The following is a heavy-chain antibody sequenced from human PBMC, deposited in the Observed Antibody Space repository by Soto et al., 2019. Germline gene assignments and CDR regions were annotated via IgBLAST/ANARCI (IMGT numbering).Heavy chain of an antibody. D-gene: IGHD5-12*01. Sequence: EVQLVESGGGLVQPGGSLRLSCEASGFTFSSHWMHWVRQAPGKGLVWLSRINSDGSGTNYVDFVKGRFTISRDNAKNTLYVQMNSLKTEDTAVYYCARGGLRAYWFDPWGQGTLVTVSS. CDR2: INSDGSGT. V-gene: IGHV3-74*01. J-gene: IGHJ5*02. CDR1: GFTFSSHW. CDR3: ARGGLRAYWFDP.